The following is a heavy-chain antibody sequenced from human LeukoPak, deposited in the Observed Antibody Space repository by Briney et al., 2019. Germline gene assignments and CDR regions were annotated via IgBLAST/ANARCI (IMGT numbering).Heavy chain of an antibody. CDR2: ISSSSSYI. CDR1: GFTFSSYS. J-gene: IGHJ3*02. D-gene: IGHD1-7*01. CDR3: ARDSGNYLDAFDI. Sequence: GGSLRLSCATSGFTFSSYSMNWVRQAPGRGLEWVSSISSSSSYIYYADSVKGRFTISRDNAKNSLYLQMNSLRAEDTAVYYCARDSGNYLDAFDIWGQGTMVTVSS. V-gene: IGHV3-21*01.